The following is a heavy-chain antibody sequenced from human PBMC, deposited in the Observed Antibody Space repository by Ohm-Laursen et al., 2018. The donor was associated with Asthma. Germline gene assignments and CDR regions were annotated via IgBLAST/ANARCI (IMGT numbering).Heavy chain of an antibody. CDR1: GDSINSGNNY. CDR3: ARLDWAQSMFDS. V-gene: IGHV4-30-2*02. D-gene: IGHD3-9*01. J-gene: IGHJ4*02. CDR2: IYHSGST. Sequence: SQTLSLTCTVSGDSINSGNNYWSWIRQPPGKGLEWIGYIYHSGSTYYNPSLKSRVTISIDTSKNQVSLRLSSVTAADTALYFCARLDWAQSMFDSWGQGTLVIVSS.